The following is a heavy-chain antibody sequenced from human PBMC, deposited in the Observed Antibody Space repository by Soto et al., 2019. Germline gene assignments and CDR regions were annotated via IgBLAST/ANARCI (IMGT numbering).Heavy chain of an antibody. V-gene: IGHV3-74*01. D-gene: IGHD2-8*02. CDR1: GFTFSNYW. J-gene: IGHJ4*02. CDR2: INTDGSTT. Sequence: EVQLVESGGGLVQPGGSLRLSCAASGFTFSNYWMHWVRQAPGKGPVWVSRINTDGSTTNYADSVKGRFTISRDNAKNTLYLQTTSLGAEDTAVYYCARDLGVYASHWGQGTLVTVSS. CDR3: ARDLGVYASH.